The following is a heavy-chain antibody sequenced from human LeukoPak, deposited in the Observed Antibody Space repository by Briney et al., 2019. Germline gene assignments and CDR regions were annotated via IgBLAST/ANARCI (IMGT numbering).Heavy chain of an antibody. CDR1: GFTFSSYG. J-gene: IGHJ4*02. CDR2: ISYDGSNK. Sequence: PGRSLRLSCAASGFTFSSYGMHWVRQAPGKGLEWVAVISYDGSNKYYADSVKGRFTISRGNSKNTLYLQMNSLRAEDTAVYYCARGEWGCSGGDCYYFDYWGQGTLVTVSS. CDR3: ARGEWGCSGGDCYYFDY. V-gene: IGHV3-30*03. D-gene: IGHD2-21*02.